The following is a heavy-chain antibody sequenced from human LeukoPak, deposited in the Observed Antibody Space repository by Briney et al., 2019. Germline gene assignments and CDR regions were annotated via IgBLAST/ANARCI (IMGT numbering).Heavy chain of an antibody. CDR2: ISASGYST. CDR1: GFTFSSYA. D-gene: IGHD1-7*01. J-gene: IGHJ4*02. CDR3: AKDVYNWNFYFDY. Sequence: GGSLRLSCAASGFTFSSYAMSWVRQAPGKGPEWVSAISASGYSTYYADSVKGRFTISRDNSKKTLYLQMNSLRAEDTAIFYCAKDVYNWNFYFDYWGQGTLVTVSS. V-gene: IGHV3-23*01.